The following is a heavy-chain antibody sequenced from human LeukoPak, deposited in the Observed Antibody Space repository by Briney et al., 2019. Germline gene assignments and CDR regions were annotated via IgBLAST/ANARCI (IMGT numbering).Heavy chain of an antibody. Sequence: RASVKVSCKASGYTFTSYGISWVRQAPGQGLEWMGWISAYNGNTNYAQKLQGRVTMTTDTSTSTAYMELRSLRSDDTAVYYRARGYYGSGSYYSDYWGQGTLVTVSS. CDR2: ISAYNGNT. CDR3: ARGYYGSGSYYSDY. V-gene: IGHV1-18*01. J-gene: IGHJ4*02. CDR1: GYTFTSYG. D-gene: IGHD3-10*01.